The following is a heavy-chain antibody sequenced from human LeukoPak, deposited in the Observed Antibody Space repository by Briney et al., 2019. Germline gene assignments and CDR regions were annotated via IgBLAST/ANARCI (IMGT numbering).Heavy chain of an antibody. CDR2: ISAYNGNT. V-gene: IGHV1-18*01. D-gene: IGHD3-10*01. CDR1: GYTFTSYG. Sequence: ASVKVSCKASGYTFTSYGISWVRQAPGQGLEWMGWISAYNGNTNYAQKLQGRITMTRNTSISTAYMELSSLRSEDTAVYYCATAMVRGVKSPDYWGQGTPVTVSS. J-gene: IGHJ4*02. CDR3: ATAMVRGVKSPDY.